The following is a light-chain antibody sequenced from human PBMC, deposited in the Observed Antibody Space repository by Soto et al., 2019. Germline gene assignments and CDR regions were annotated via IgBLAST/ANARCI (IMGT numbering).Light chain of an antibody. CDR1: QSVNSNF. CDR2: GSS. Sequence: EIVLTQSPGTLSLSPGERATLSCRTSQSVNSNFLAWYQQKPGQAPRLLVYGSSTRAAGVPDRFSGSGSGTDFTLTISRLEPEDFAVYYCQQYGRSPLLYTFGQGIKLGVK. V-gene: IGKV3-20*01. CDR3: QQYGRSPLLYT. J-gene: IGKJ2*01.